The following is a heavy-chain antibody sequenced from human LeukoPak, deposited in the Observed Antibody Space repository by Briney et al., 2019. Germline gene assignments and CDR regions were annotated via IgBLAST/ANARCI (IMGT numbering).Heavy chain of an antibody. Sequence: PGGSLRLSCASSGFTFSSFGMHWVRQAPGKGLEWVALIWYDGSNKYYADSVKGRFTISRDNFKNTLYLQMSSLRVEDTAVYYCARGLQEIDSWGQGTLVTVSS. V-gene: IGHV3-33*01. CDR2: IWYDGSNK. J-gene: IGHJ5*01. CDR3: ARGLQEIDS. CDR1: GFTFSSFG.